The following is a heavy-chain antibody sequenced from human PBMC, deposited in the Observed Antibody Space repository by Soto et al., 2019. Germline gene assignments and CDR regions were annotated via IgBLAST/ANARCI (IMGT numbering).Heavy chain of an antibody. V-gene: IGHV3-30*18. J-gene: IGHJ4*02. D-gene: IGHD6-19*01. CDR3: ANGGPLYSSGWVPFDY. CDR2: ISYDGSNK. CDR1: GFTFSSYG. Sequence: GGSLRLSCAASGFTFSSYGMHWVRQAPGKGLEWVAVISYDGSNKYYADSVKGRFTISRDNSKNTLYLQMNSLRAEDTAVYYGANGGPLYSSGWVPFDYWGQGTLVTVSS.